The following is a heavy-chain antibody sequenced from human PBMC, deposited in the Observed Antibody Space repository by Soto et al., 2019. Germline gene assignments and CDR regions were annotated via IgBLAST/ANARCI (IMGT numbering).Heavy chain of an antibody. CDR1: GGSFSKYS. CDR2: IIPYLGVI. Sequence: QVPLVQSWAEVKKPGSSVKVSCKASGGSFSKYSISWLRQAPGQGLEWIGRIIPYLGVITYAQKFKGRVTISADEFTGTGHMELTSLRSEDMATYFCASGSDSDVDYWGKGSLITVS. V-gene: IGHV1-69*02. J-gene: IGHJ4*02. CDR3: ASGSDSDVDY. D-gene: IGHD3-10*01.